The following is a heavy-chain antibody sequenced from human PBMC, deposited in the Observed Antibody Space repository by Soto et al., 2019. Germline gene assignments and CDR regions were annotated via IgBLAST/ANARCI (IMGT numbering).Heavy chain of an antibody. V-gene: IGHV3-30-3*01. CDR2: ISYDGSNK. CDR3: AREDRDTAMVLARY. D-gene: IGHD5-18*01. Sequence: QVQLVESGGGVVQPGRSLRLSCAASGFTFSSYAMHWVRQAPGKGLEWVAVISYDGSNKYYADSVKCRFSISSDNSKNTLYLQLNSLRSEDTSVYYCAREDRDTAMVLARYWGQRTLVTVSS. J-gene: IGHJ4*02. CDR1: GFTFSSYA.